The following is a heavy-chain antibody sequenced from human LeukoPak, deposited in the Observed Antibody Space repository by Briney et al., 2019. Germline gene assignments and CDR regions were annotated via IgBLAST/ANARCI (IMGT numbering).Heavy chain of an antibody. Sequence: SGGSLRLSCAASGFTFSTYGMHWVRQAPGKGLEWVAVISYDGSNKYYADSVKGRFTISRDNSKNTLYLQMGSLRAEDMAVYYCARDGSGTQVDAFDIWGQGTMVTVSS. J-gene: IGHJ3*02. V-gene: IGHV3-30*03. CDR1: GFTFSTYG. CDR3: ARDGSGTQVDAFDI. D-gene: IGHD1-1*01. CDR2: ISYDGSNK.